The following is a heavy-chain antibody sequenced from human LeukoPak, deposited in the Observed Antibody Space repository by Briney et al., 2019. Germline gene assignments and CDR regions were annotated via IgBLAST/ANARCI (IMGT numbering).Heavy chain of an antibody. CDR1: GFTFSTFA. Sequence: GRSLRLSCAASGFTFSTFAMHWVRQAPGKGLEWVAVISYDGSIEYYGDSVKGRFTISRDNSKNTVYLQMNSLRVDDTAVYFCVKHLSSASGFDYWGQGTLVTVSS. CDR2: ISYDGSIE. CDR3: VKHLSSASGFDY. D-gene: IGHD3-16*01. V-gene: IGHV3-30*18. J-gene: IGHJ4*02.